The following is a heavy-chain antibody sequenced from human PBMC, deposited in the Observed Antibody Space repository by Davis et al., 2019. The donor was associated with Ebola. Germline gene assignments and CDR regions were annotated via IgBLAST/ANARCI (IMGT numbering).Heavy chain of an antibody. CDR2: INPSGGST. Sequence: AASVKVSCKASGYSFTSYYMHWVRQAPGQGLEWMGIINPSGGSTSHAQKFQGRVTMTRDTSTNTVYMELSSLRPEDTAVYYCARDRAGGDWLTSSYFDYWGQGTLVTVSS. J-gene: IGHJ4*02. CDR3: ARDRAGGDWLTSSYFDY. D-gene: IGHD3/OR15-3a*01. V-gene: IGHV1-46*01. CDR1: GYSFTSYY.